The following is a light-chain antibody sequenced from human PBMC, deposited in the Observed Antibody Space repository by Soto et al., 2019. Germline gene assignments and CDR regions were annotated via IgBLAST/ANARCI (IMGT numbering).Light chain of an antibody. Sequence: EIVLTQSPATLSLSPGETATLSCRASQSVGSFLAWYQQSPGRAPRLLIYDASNRATGIPARFSGSGSGADFTLTISSLEPEDFAVYFCQQRSTWPLTFGGGTKVEIK. CDR2: DAS. J-gene: IGKJ4*01. V-gene: IGKV3-11*01. CDR1: QSVGSF. CDR3: QQRSTWPLT.